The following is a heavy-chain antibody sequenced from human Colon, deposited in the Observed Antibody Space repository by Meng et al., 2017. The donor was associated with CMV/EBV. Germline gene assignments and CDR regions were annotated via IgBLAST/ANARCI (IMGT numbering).Heavy chain of an antibody. Sequence: SETLSLTCTVSGGSISSSSYYWGWIRQPPGKGLEWIGSIYYSGSTYYNPSLKSRVTISVDTSKNQFSLKLRSVTAADTAVYYCATYNYGSIDYWGQGTLVTVSS. V-gene: IGHV4-39*01. CDR2: IYYSGST. CDR1: GGSISSSSYY. CDR3: ATYNYGSIDY. J-gene: IGHJ4*02. D-gene: IGHD3-10*01.